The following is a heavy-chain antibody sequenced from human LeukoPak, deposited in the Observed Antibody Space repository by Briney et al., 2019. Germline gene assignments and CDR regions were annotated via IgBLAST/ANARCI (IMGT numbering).Heavy chain of an antibody. CDR2: IYYSGST. D-gene: IGHD4-17*01. CDR3: ARLHGANWFDP. V-gene: IGHV4-39*01. CDR1: GGSISSSSYY. J-gene: IGHJ5*02. Sequence: SETLSLTCTVSGGSISSSSYYWGWIRQPPGKGLEWIGSIYYSGSTYYNPSLKSRVTISVDTSKNQFSLKLSSVTAADTAVYYCARLHGANWFDPWGQGTLVTVSS.